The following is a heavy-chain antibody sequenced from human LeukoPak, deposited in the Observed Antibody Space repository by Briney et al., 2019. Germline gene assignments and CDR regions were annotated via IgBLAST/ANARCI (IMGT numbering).Heavy chain of an antibody. CDR1: GFTFSSYE. CDR3: ARDIEDYCSGGSCYYYMDV. V-gene: IGHV3-21*01. CDR2: ISSSSSYH. Sequence: GGSLTLSCAASGFTFSSYEMNWVRQAPGKGLEWVSSISSSSSYHYYADSVKGQFTISRDNAKNTLYLQMNSLRAEDTAVYYGARDIEDYCSGGSCYYYMDVWAKGPRSPSP. D-gene: IGHD2-15*01. J-gene: IGHJ6*03.